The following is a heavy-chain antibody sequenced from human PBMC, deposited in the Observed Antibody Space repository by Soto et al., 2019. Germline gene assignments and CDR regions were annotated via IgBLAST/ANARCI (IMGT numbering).Heavy chain of an antibody. D-gene: IGHD4-17*01. CDR1: RGSITDNY. J-gene: IGHJ4*02. CDR3: AKVGADYWYLDS. Sequence: PSETLSLTCTVSRGSITDNYWSWIRQPPGKGLEWIGYIYHTGSAKYVPALKSRITMSVDMSKNQFSLTLTSVTAADTAVYYCAKVGADYWYLDSWGQGTLVTSPQ. V-gene: IGHV4-59*01. CDR2: IYHTGSA.